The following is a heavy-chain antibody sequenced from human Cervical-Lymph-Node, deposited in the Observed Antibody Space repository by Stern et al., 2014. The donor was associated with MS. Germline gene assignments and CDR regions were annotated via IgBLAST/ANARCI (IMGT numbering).Heavy chain of an antibody. J-gene: IGHJ4*02. CDR3: ARGYSTTYLDY. CDR1: GYTFTNYA. V-gene: IGHV1-3*01. Sequence: VQLVESGAEVKKPGASVKVSCKASGYTFTNYALPWGRKAPGQRHERMGWIHPGNGDAKYSQNFQDRVTITRDTSANTVYMELRSLRVEDTAMYYCARGYSTTYLDYWGQGTLVTVSS. D-gene: IGHD6-13*01. CDR2: IHPGNGDA.